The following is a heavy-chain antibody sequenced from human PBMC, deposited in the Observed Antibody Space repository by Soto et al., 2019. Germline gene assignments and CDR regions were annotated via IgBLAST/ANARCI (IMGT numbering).Heavy chain of an antibody. J-gene: IGHJ4*02. V-gene: IGHV4-30-2*01. D-gene: IGHD6-13*01. CDR3: AKVSSSWYAGFFDL. CDR1: GGSISSGGYS. Sequence: PSETLSLTCAVSGGSISSGGYSWSWIRQPPGKGLEWIGYIYHSGSTYYNPSLKSRVTISVDRSKNQFSLKLSSVTAEDTAVYYCAKVSSSWYAGFFDLWGQGTRVTVSS. CDR2: IYHSGST.